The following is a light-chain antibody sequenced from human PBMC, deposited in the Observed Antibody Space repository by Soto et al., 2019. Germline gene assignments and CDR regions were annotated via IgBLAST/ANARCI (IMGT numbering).Light chain of an antibody. V-gene: IGKV3-15*01. CDR1: QSLNSN. J-gene: IGKJ1*01. CDR2: SAS. Sequence: ETVLTQSPATLSVSPGERVTLSCRASQSLNSNLAWYQQKLGQAPRLLIYSASTRATGVPARFSGSGSGTGFILTITILQSEDFGLYYYYGYNTWPWTFGQGTRVEIK. CDR3: YGYNTWPWT.